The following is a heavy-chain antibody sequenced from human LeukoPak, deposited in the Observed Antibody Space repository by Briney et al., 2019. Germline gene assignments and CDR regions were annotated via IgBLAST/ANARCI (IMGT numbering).Heavy chain of an antibody. V-gene: IGHV3-23*01. Sequence: GGPLRLSCADSGFTFLGYIISGVRQAPGKGLQWVSAITASGSSTYYADSVKGRFTISRDNSKNTLYLQMNSLTAADSALYYCARGLQNDYWGQGTLVTVSS. CDR3: ARGLQNDY. J-gene: IGHJ4*02. CDR1: GFTFLGYI. D-gene: IGHD5-24*01. CDR2: ITASGSST.